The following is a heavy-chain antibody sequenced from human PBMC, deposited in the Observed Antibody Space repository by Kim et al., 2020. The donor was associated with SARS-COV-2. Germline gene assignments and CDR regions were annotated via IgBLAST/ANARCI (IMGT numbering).Heavy chain of an antibody. D-gene: IGHD6-6*01. CDR2: TYYRSKWYN. Sequence: SQTLSLTCAISGDSVSSNSAAWNWIRQSPSRGLEWLGRTYYRSKWYNDYAVSVKSRITINPDTSKNQFSLQLNSVTPEDTAVYYCARAVSGDQGAQLAYGMDVWGQGTTVTVSS. J-gene: IGHJ6*02. CDR3: ARAVSGDQGAQLAYGMDV. CDR1: GDSVSSNSAA. V-gene: IGHV6-1*01.